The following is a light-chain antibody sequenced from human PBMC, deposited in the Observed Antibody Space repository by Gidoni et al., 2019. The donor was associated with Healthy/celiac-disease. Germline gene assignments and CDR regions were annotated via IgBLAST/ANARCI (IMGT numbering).Light chain of an antibody. J-gene: IGLJ1*01. CDR2: GNS. CDR1: SSNIGAGYD. V-gene: IGLV1-40*01. CDR3: QSYDSSLSGLYV. Sequence: QSVLTQPPSVSGAPGQRGTISCTGSSSNIGAGYDVYWYPQLPGTAPKPPLYGNSNRPSGVPDRFSGSKSGTSASLAITGLQAEDEADYYCQSYDSSLSGLYVFGTGTKVTVL.